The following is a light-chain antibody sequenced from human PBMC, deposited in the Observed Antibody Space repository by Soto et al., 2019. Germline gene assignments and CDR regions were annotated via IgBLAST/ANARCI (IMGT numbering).Light chain of an antibody. CDR2: NAS. Sequence: DVQLTQSPSFLSASVGDRVTITCRASQGITNYLAWYQQKPGKAPKPLIYNASTLQSGVPSRFSGSGAGAEFTLTITGLQPEDFATYFCQQFHTYPWTFGQGTKVEIK. J-gene: IGKJ1*01. V-gene: IGKV1-9*01. CDR3: QQFHTYPWT. CDR1: QGITNY.